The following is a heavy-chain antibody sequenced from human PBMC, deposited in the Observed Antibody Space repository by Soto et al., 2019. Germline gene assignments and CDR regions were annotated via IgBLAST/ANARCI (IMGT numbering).Heavy chain of an antibody. CDR3: ARDDHWFDP. V-gene: IGHV4-61*01. Sequence: QVQLQESGPGLVKPSETLSLTCTVSGGSVSSGSYYWSWIRQPPGKGLEWIGYIYYSGSTNYNPSLKSRVTISVDTSKNQFSRKLSSVTAADTAVYYCARDDHWFDPWGQGTLVTVSS. CDR2: IYYSGST. CDR1: GGSVSSGSYY. J-gene: IGHJ5*02.